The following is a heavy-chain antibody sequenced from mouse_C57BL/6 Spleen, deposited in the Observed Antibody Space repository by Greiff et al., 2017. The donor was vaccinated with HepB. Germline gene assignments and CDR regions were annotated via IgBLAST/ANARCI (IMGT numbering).Heavy chain of an antibody. CDR3: ARGDSGTWFAY. V-gene: IGHV5-4*03. J-gene: IGHJ3*01. Sequence: DVKLVESGGGLVKPGGSLKLSCAASGFTFSSYAMSWVRQTPEKRLEWVATISDGGSYTYYPDNVKGRFTISRDNAKNNLYLQMSHLKSEDTAMYYCARGDSGTWFAYWGQGTLVTVSA. CDR2: ISDGGSYT. CDR1: GFTFSSYA. D-gene: IGHD1-3*01.